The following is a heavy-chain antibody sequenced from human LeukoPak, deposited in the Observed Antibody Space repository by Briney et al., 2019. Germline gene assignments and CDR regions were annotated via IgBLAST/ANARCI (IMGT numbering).Heavy chain of an antibody. CDR3: ASGTMMAAAAAED. D-gene: IGHD6-13*01. CDR1: GGTFSSYA. Sequence: SVKVSRKASGGTFSSYAISWVRQAPGQGLEWMGRIIPILGIANYAQKFQGRVTITADKSTSTAYMELSSLRSEDTAVYYCASGTMMAAAAAEDWGQGTLVTVSS. CDR2: IIPILGIA. J-gene: IGHJ4*02. V-gene: IGHV1-69*04.